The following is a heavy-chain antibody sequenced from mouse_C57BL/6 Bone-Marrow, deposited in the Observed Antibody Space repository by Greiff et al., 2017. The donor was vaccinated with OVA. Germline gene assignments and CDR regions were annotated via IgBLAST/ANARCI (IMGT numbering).Heavy chain of an antibody. D-gene: IGHD1-1*01. Sequence: DVQLVESGGGLVKPGGSLKLSCAASGFTFSDYGMHWVRQAPEKGLEWVAYISSGSSTIYYADTVKGRFTISRDNAKNTLFLQMTSLRSEDTAMYYCATHYYGSSYFDYWGQGTTLTVSS. CDR1: GFTFSDYG. J-gene: IGHJ2*01. CDR3: ATHYYGSSYFDY. CDR2: ISSGSSTI. V-gene: IGHV5-17*01.